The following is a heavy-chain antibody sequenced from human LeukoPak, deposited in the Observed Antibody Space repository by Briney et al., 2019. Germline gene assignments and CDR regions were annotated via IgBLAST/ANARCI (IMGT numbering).Heavy chain of an antibody. Sequence: GGSLRLSCAASGFTFSSYAMSWVRQAPGKGLERVSAISGSGGSTYYADSVKGRFTISRDNSKNTLYLQMNSLRAEDTAVYYCAPGGIAAAGGGWFDPWGQGTLVTVSS. D-gene: IGHD6-13*01. CDR3: APGGIAAAGGGWFDP. CDR2: ISGSGGST. J-gene: IGHJ5*02. CDR1: GFTFSSYA. V-gene: IGHV3-23*01.